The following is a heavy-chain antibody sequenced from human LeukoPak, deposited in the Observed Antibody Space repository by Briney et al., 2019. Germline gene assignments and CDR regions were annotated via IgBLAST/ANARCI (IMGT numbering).Heavy chain of an antibody. J-gene: IGHJ4*02. CDR3: AKMQGYFDY. CDR1: GFTLSTYG. Sequence: GGSLRLSCAASGFTLSTYGMSWVRQAPGKGLEWVSAVSGTGTTYYADSVRGRFIISRDNSKNTLYLQMNSLRAEDTSAYYCAKMQGYFDYWGQGTLVTVSS. V-gene: IGHV3-23*01. CDR2: VSGTGTT.